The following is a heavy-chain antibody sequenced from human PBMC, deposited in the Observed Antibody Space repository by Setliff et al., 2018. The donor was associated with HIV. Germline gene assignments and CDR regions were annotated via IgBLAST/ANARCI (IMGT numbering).Heavy chain of an antibody. J-gene: IGHJ4*02. CDR1: GFSLSTNRMC. V-gene: IGHV2-70*11. D-gene: IGHD3-10*01. CDR3: ARIQSPTMVIDY. Sequence: SGPTLVNPTQTLTLTCTFSGFSLSTNRMCVGWIRQPPGKALEWLARIDWDDDKYYNTSLQTRLTISKDTSKNQVVLTMTNMGPADTATYYCARIQSPTMVIDYWGRGTLVTVSS. CDR2: IDWDDDK.